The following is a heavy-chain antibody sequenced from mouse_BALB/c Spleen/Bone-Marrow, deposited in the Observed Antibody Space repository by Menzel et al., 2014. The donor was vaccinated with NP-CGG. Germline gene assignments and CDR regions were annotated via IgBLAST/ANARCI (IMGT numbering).Heavy chain of an antibody. Sequence: EVQVVESGGGLVKPGGSLKLSCAASGFTSSSYAMSWVRQTPEKRLEWVASISSGGSTYYPDSVKGRVTFSRDNARNIPYLQMSSLRSEDTAMYYCARERDGYDPAWFADWGQGTTVTVSA. D-gene: IGHD2-2*01. CDR3: ARERDGYDPAWFAD. CDR2: ISSGGST. V-gene: IGHV5-6-5*01. J-gene: IGHJ3*01. CDR1: GFTSSSYA.